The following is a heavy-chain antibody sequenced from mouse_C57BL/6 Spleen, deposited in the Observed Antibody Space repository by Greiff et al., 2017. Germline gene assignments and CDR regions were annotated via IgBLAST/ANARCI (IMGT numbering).Heavy chain of an antibody. CDR3: ARGGSNYVPLYAMDY. CDR2: IYPSDSET. CDR1: GYTFTSYW. J-gene: IGHJ4*01. V-gene: IGHV1-61*01. Sequence: QVQLQQPGAELVRPGSSVKMSCKASGYTFTSYWMDWVKQRPGQGLEWIGNIYPSDSETHYNQKFKDKATLTVDKSSSTAYMQLSSLTSEDSAVYYCARGGSNYVPLYAMDYWGQGTSVTVSS. D-gene: IGHD2-5*01.